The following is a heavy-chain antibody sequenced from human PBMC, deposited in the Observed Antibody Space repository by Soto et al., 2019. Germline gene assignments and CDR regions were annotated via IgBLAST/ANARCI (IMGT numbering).Heavy chain of an antibody. J-gene: IGHJ3*02. CDR2: TGGGGVST. Sequence: EVQLLESGGGLVEPGGSLRLSCAASGFTFRSYAMTWVRQAPGKGLEWVSYTGGGGVSTYYAYSVKGRFTSSRDDSKNTTYLPTNSLRAEDTALYYCAKIVGGGSHHDAFDIWGQGTMVTVSS. V-gene: IGHV3-23*01. CDR3: AKIVGGGSHHDAFDI. D-gene: IGHD2-15*01. CDR1: GFTFRSYA.